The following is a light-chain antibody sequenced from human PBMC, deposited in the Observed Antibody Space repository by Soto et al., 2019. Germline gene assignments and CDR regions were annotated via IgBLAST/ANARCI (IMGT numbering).Light chain of an antibody. J-gene: IGKJ5*01. Sequence: IVLTQSPGTRSLSPGERATLSCGASQSVSSSYLAWYQQKPGQAPRLIIYGASSRATGIPDRFSGSESGTDGTITISRLEPEDCAVYYCQQYGSSPITFGQGTRLEIK. V-gene: IGKV3-20*01. CDR3: QQYGSSPIT. CDR2: GAS. CDR1: QSVSSSY.